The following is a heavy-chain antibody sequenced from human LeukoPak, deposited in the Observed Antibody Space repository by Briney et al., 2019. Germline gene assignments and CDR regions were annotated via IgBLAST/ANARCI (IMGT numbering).Heavy chain of an antibody. CDR3: ARATRDIVVVPAAPGDAFDI. CDR1: GYTFTSYY. Sequence: GASVKVSCKASGYTFTSYYMHWVRQAPGQGLEWMGIINPSGGSTSYAQKFQGRVTMTRDTSTSTVYMELSSLRSEDTAVYYCARATRDIVVVPAAPGDAFDIWGQGTMVTVSS. J-gene: IGHJ3*02. CDR2: INPSGGST. V-gene: IGHV1-46*01. D-gene: IGHD2-2*01.